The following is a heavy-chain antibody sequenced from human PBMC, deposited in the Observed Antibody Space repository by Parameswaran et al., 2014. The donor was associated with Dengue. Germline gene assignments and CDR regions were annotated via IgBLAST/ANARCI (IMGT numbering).Heavy chain of an antibody. Sequence: VRQMPGKGLEWVSAISGSGGTTFHADSVKGRFTVSGDNSRNTLYLQMSSLRADDTAVYYCAKTRLRRLVPAVVDAFDIWGQGTMVTVSS. J-gene: IGHJ3*02. V-gene: IGHV3-23*01. D-gene: IGHD2-2*01. CDR2: ISGSGGTT. CDR3: AKTRLRRLVPAVVDAFDI.